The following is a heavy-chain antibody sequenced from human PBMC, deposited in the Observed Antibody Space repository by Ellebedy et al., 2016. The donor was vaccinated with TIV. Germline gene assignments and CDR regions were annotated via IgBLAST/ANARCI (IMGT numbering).Heavy chain of an antibody. Sequence: SETLSLXXTVSGYSIRGGYYWGWIRPPPGKGLEWMGSMFHSGSTYYNPSLKSRVTISVDTSKDQMSLKVTSVTAADTAIYYCARMRSYGFSTPAYWGQGTLVSVSS. D-gene: IGHD3-16*01. J-gene: IGHJ4*02. V-gene: IGHV4-38-2*02. CDR3: ARMRSYGFSTPAY. CDR2: MFHSGST. CDR1: GYSIRGGYY.